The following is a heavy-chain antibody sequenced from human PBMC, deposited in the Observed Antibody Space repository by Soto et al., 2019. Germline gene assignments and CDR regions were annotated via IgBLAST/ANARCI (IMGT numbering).Heavy chain of an antibody. V-gene: IGHV3-53*01. J-gene: IGHJ6*02. CDR3: AKSPRGVSTIYGMDV. Sequence: EVQLVESGGGLIPPGGSLRLSCVASGFTVSSNYMSWVRQAPGKGLEWVSVFYDADTSHYADSVKGRFTFSRDNSXXTLFLQMNRLRAEDTAVYYCAKSPRGVSTIYGMDVWGQGTTVTVSS. D-gene: IGHD4-17*01. CDR2: FYDADTS. CDR1: GFTVSSNY.